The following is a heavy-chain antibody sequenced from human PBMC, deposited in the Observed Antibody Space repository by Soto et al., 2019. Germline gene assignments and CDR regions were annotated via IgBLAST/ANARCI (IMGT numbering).Heavy chain of an antibody. CDR2: IYYSGST. V-gene: IGHV4-59*01. CDR1: GGSISSYY. D-gene: IGHD6-6*01. J-gene: IGHJ4*02. Sequence: SETLSLTCTVSGGSISSYYWSWIRQPPGKGLEWIGYIYYSGSTNYNPSLKSRVTISVDTSKNQFSLKLSSVTAADTAVYYCASGEGSSSNFDYWGQGTLVTVSS. CDR3: ASGEGSSSNFDY.